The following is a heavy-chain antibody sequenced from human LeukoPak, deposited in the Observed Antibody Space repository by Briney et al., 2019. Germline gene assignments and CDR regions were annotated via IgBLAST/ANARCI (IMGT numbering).Heavy chain of an antibody. J-gene: IGHJ4*02. CDR3: IGSGGWPGY. CDR2: IASGGST. D-gene: IGHD1-26*01. V-gene: IGHV3-74*01. CDR1: GFTFSSYW. Sequence: GGSLRLSCAASGFTFSSYWMHWVRQAPGKGLVWVSRIASGGSTVYADSVKGRFTISRDNAKDTVYLQMNSLRVEDTAVYYCIGSGGWPGYWGQGTLVTVSS.